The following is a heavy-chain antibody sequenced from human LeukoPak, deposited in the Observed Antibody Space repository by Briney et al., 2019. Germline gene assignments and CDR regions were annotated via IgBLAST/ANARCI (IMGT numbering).Heavy chain of an antibody. Sequence: SETLSLTCTVSGGSISSYYWSRIRQPPGKGLEWIGYIYYSGSTNYNPSLKSRVTISVDTSKNQFSLKLSSVTAADTAVYYCARATDSGWYGFDYWGQGTLVTVSS. J-gene: IGHJ4*02. CDR1: GGSISSYY. CDR2: IYYSGST. V-gene: IGHV4-59*01. CDR3: ARATDSGWYGFDY. D-gene: IGHD6-19*01.